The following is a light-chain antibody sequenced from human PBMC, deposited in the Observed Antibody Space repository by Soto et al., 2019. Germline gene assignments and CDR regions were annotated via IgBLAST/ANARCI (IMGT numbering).Light chain of an antibody. CDR2: GAS. CDR3: QQYVISVT. Sequence: EIVLTQSPGTLSLSPGERATLSCRASQSISGNYLAWYQRKPGQAPRLLIYGASNRATGIPERFSGSGSGTDFTLTISRLEPQDSAMHYCQQYVISVTFGQGTRLEIK. J-gene: IGKJ5*01. CDR1: QSISGNY. V-gene: IGKV3-20*01.